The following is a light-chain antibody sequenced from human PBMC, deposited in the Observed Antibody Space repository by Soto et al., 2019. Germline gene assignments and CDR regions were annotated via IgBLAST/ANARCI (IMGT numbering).Light chain of an antibody. CDR1: QSVTSNY. J-gene: IGKJ1*01. Sequence: EVVLTQSPGTLSLSPGERGTLSCRASQSVTSNYLAWFQQKPGQAPRLLIFGASNRAAGIPDRFSGSGSGTDFTLTINRLEPEDFAVYYCQQYGTSPRTFGQGTKVEIK. CDR2: GAS. CDR3: QQYGTSPRT. V-gene: IGKV3-20*01.